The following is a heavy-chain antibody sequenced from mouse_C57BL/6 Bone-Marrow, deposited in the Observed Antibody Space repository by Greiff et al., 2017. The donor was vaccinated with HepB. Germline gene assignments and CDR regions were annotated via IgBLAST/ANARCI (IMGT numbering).Heavy chain of an antibody. CDR3: ARQSSYDYAMDY. V-gene: IGHV5-6*01. Sequence: EVHLVESGGDLVKPGGSLKLSCAASGFTFSSYGMSWVRQTPDKRLEWVATISSGGSYTYYPDSVKGRFTISRDNAKNTLYLQMSSLKSEDTAMYYCARQSSYDYAMDYWGQRTSVTVSS. CDR1: GFTFSSYG. CDR2: ISSGGSYT. J-gene: IGHJ4*01. D-gene: IGHD1-1*01.